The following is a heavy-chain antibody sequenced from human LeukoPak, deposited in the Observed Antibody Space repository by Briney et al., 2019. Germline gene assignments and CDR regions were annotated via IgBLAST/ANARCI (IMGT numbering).Heavy chain of an antibody. CDR3: ARLSPMAPFDY. Sequence: SETLSLTCTVSGGSISSYYWSWIRQPPGKGLEWIGYIYYSGSTNYNPSLKSRVTISVDTSKNQFSLKLSSVTAADTAVYYCARLSPMAPFDYWGQGTLVTVSS. CDR1: GGSISSYY. CDR2: IYYSGST. J-gene: IGHJ4*02. V-gene: IGHV4-59*08. D-gene: IGHD5-24*01.